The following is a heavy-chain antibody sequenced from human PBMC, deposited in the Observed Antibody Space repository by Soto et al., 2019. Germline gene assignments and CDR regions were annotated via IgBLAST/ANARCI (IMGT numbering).Heavy chain of an antibody. CDR2: ISYDGSNK. V-gene: IGHV3-30-3*01. Sequence: QVQLVESGGGVVQPGRSMRLSCAASGFTFSSYAMHWVRQAPGKGLEWVAVISYDGSNKYYADSVKGRFTISRDNSKNPRYLQMNSLRADDTAVYYCARNLWRPLLPGYYYYGMDVWGQGTTVTVSS. J-gene: IGHJ6*02. CDR1: GFTFSSYA. CDR3: ARNLWRPLLPGYYYYGMDV. D-gene: IGHD2-15*01.